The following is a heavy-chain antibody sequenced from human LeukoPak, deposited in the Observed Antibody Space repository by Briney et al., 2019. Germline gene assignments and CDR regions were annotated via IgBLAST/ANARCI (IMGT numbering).Heavy chain of an antibody. J-gene: IGHJ4*02. Sequence: GGSLRLSCTASGFTFGDYAMTWVRQAPGKGLEWVGFIRSKVYGGTPEYAASVKGRFTISRDDSQGIAYLQMNSLRAEDTAVYYCARRAGAYSHPYDYWGQGTLVTVSS. CDR1: GFTFGDYA. D-gene: IGHD4/OR15-4a*01. CDR3: ARRAGAYSHPYDY. CDR2: IRSKVYGGTP. V-gene: IGHV3-49*04.